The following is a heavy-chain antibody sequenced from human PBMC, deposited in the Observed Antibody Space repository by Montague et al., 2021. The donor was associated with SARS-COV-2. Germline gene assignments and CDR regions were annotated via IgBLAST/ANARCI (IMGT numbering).Heavy chain of an antibody. CDR1: GGSFSGYY. CDR2: INHSGST. V-gene: IGHV4-34*01. J-gene: IGHJ6*02. Sequence: SETLSLTCAVYGGSFSGYYWSWIRQPPGKGLEWIGEINHSGSTNYNPSLKGRVTMSVDTSKNQFSLKLSSVTAADTAVYYCTREGYQVLWSDYYYYGMDVWGQGTTVTVSS. D-gene: IGHD2-2*01. CDR3: TREGYQVLWSDYYYYGMDV.